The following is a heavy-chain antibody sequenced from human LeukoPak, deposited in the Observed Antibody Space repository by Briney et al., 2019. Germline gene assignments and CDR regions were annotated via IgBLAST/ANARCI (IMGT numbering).Heavy chain of an antibody. CDR2: IRYDGSNK. CDR1: GFTFSSYG. V-gene: IGHV3-30*02. D-gene: IGHD2-8*02. CDR3: ATYRQVLLPFES. J-gene: IGHJ4*02. Sequence: GGSLRLSCAASGFTFSSYGMHWVRQAPGKGLEWVAFIRYDGSNKYYADSVRGRSTISRDNSKSTLSLQMNSLRVEDTAIYYCATYRQVLLPFESWGQGTLVTVSS.